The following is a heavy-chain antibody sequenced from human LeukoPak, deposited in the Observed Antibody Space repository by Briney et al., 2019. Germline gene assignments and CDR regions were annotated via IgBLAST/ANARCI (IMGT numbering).Heavy chain of an antibody. V-gene: IGHV1-69*06. Sequence: SEKLSCKASGGTFSSYAISWVRQAPGQGLEWMGGIIPIFGTANYAQKFQGRVTITADKSTSTAYMELSSLRSEDTAVYYCARDQGFCGGDCYRMTNAFDIWGQGTMVTVSS. CDR2: IIPIFGTA. J-gene: IGHJ3*02. CDR1: GGTFSSYA. D-gene: IGHD2-21*02. CDR3: ARDQGFCGGDCYRMTNAFDI.